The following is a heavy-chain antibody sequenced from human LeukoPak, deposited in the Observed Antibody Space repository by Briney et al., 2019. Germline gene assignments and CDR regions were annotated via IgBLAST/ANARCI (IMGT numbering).Heavy chain of an antibody. CDR1: GYTFTSYD. CDR2: MNPNSGNT. CDR3: ARGLDVFGVVYYYYMDV. J-gene: IGHJ6*03. V-gene: IGHV1-8*01. D-gene: IGHD3-3*01. Sequence: GASVKVSCKASGYTFTSYDINWVRQATAQGLEWMGWMNPNSGNTGYAQKFQGRVTMTRNTSISTAYMELSSLRSEDTAVYYCARGLDVFGVVYYYYMDVWGKGTTVTVSS.